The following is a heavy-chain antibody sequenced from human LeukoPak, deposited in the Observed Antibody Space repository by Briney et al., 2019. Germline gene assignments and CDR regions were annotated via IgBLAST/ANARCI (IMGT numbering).Heavy chain of an antibody. V-gene: IGHV3-30-3*01. CDR1: GFTFSNYA. J-gene: IGHJ1*01. Sequence: PGRSLRLSCAASGFTFSNYAMHWVRQAPGKGLEWVAVISYDGSNKYYPDSVKGRFTISRDNSKNTLYLQMNSLRAEDTAVYYCARADYYDSSSYYHGVGYFQHWGQGTLVTVSS. D-gene: IGHD3-22*01. CDR3: ARADYYDSSSYYHGVGYFQH. CDR2: ISYDGSNK.